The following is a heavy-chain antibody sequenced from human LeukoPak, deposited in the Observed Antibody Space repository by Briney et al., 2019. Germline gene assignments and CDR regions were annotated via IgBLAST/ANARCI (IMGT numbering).Heavy chain of an antibody. V-gene: IGHV1-69*05. CDR3: ARGASVDYDFWSGSFDY. CDR1: GGTFSSYA. Sequence: SVKVSCKASGGTFSSYAISWVRQAPGQGLEWMGGIIPIFGTANYAQKFQGRVTITTDESTSTAYMELSSLRSEDTAVYYCARGASVDYDFWSGSFDYWGQGTLVTVSS. CDR2: IIPIFGTA. D-gene: IGHD3-3*01. J-gene: IGHJ4*02.